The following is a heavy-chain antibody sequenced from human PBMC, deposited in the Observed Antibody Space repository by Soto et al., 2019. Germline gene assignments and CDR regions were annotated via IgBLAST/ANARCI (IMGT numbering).Heavy chain of an antibody. Sequence: ASVKVSCQATGYTFTDYYFHWVRQAPGQGLEWMGWVNPNSGGTNYAQKFQGRVTMTRDTSISTVYMERSRLRSDYTAVYYCSRVPSNSAFDYWGQGTLVTVSS. J-gene: IGHJ4*02. V-gene: IGHV1-2*02. CDR1: GYTFTDYY. D-gene: IGHD6-6*01. CDR3: SRVPSNSAFDY. CDR2: VNPNSGGT.